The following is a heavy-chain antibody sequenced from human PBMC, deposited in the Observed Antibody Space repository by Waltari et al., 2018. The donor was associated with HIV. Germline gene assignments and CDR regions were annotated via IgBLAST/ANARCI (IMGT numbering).Heavy chain of an antibody. D-gene: IGHD1-26*01. CDR1: GFRFCSYE. J-gene: IGHJ4*02. V-gene: IGHV3-48*03. Sequence: EVQLVQSGGGLVQPGGSLRLSCAASGFRFCSYEMHWVRQAPGKGLEWVSYISTTGSTVYYADSVKGRFTISRDNAKKSLYPQMNSLRAEDTAVYYCTRGLRLLRSILPFDYWGQGTLVPVSS. CDR2: ISTTGSTV. CDR3: TRGLRLLRSILPFDY.